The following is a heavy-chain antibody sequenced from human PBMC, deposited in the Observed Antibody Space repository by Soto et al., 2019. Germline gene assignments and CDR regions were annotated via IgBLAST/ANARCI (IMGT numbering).Heavy chain of an antibody. CDR2: ISTSSSYI. V-gene: IGHV3-21*06. CDR1: GFTFSSYS. D-gene: IGHD4-17*01. J-gene: IGHJ4*02. Sequence: PGGSLRLSCAGSGFTFSSYSMNWVRQAPGKGLEWVSSISTSSSYIYYADSVRGRFIISRDNARNSLYLEMNNLRAEDTALYYCAREPHDYGDHSLFDYWGQGTLVTVSS. CDR3: AREPHDYGDHSLFDY.